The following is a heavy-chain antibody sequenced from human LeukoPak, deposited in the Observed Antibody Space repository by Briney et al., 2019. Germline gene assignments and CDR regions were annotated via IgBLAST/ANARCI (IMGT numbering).Heavy chain of an antibody. CDR1: GGSISTYY. J-gene: IGHJ4*02. V-gene: IGHV4-59*01. CDR3: ATSMTGDVYFDY. CDR2: VYYSGNTGST. Sequence: SETLSLTCTVSGGSISTYYWSWIRQPPGKGLEWIGYVYYSGNTGSTNYNPSLRSRVTMSLDTSKNQFSLTLTSVTAADTAVYYCATSMTGDVYFDYWGQGALVTFSS. D-gene: IGHD7-27*01.